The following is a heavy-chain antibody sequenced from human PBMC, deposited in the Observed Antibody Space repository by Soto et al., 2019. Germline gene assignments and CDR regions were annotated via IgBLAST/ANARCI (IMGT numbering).Heavy chain of an antibody. D-gene: IGHD3-10*01. J-gene: IGHJ6*01. CDR2: IIPVLGSS. Sequence: QVQVVQSGAEVKKPGSSVKVSCKASGGRFSNYGISWVRQAPGQGLEWMGGIIPVLGSSSYAQRFQGRVSISANASTNTVYMELSSLRSDDKAVYYCAREVVAPCFGESFTHYYYGMDVWSQGTTVIVSS. CDR1: GGRFSNYG. CDR3: AREVVAPCFGESFTHYYYGMDV. V-gene: IGHV1-69*01.